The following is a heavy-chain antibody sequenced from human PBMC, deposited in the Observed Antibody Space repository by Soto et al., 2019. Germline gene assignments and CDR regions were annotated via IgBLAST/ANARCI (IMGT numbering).Heavy chain of an antibody. CDR3: AREPSGYPFNYYYGMDV. Sequence: VQLVESGGGVVQPGRSLRLSCAASGFTFSSYGMHWVRQAPGKGLEWVAVIWYDGSNKYYADSVKGRFTISRDNSKNTLYLQMNSLRAEDTAVYYCAREPSGYPFNYYYGMDVWGQGTTVTVSS. CDR2: IWYDGSNK. CDR1: GFTFSSYG. V-gene: IGHV3-33*01. J-gene: IGHJ6*02. D-gene: IGHD5-12*01.